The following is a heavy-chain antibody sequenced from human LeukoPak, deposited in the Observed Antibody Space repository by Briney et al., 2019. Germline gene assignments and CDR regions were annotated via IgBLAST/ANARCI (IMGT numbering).Heavy chain of an antibody. V-gene: IGHV4-39*01. CDR3: ASGSDFWGGYTIDY. CDR2: IYYSGNT. Sequence: PSETLSLTCTVYGGSVSSSSYYWVWIRQPPGKGLEWVGSIYYSGNTYYNSSLNSRITISVDTSRNQFSLKLSSVTAADTAVYYCASGSDFWGGYTIDYWGQGTLVTVSS. D-gene: IGHD3-3*01. J-gene: IGHJ4*02. CDR1: GGSVSSSSYY.